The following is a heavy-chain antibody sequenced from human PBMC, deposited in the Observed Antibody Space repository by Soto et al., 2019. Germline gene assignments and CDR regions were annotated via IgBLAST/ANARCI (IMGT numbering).Heavy chain of an antibody. D-gene: IGHD5-12*01. CDR1: GGTFNRYG. J-gene: IGHJ4*02. Sequence: QVQLVQSGAEVKKPGSSVKVSCKASGGTFNRYGVSGVRQAPGQGLEWIGGIMPVFDTKNYAQKFQGRVTITADEFMTTVYMELSSRRYEDTAMYYCAREGVPDIVASVTFDYWGQGTLVSVSS. V-gene: IGHV1-69*01. CDR2: IMPVFDTK. CDR3: AREGVPDIVASVTFDY.